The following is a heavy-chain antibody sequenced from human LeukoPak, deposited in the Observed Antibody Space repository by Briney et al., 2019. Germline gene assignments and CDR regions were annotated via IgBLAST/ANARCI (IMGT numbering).Heavy chain of an antibody. Sequence: GASVKVSCTASGYTFSNYNIHWLRQAPGQGLEWMGIVNPSGDSTNYAQNFQGRVTMTGDTSTSTVYMELSSLRSEDTAVYYCARVRDGYNDAYDIWGQGTMVTVTS. D-gene: IGHD5-24*01. CDR1: GYTFSNYN. V-gene: IGHV1-46*01. J-gene: IGHJ3*02. CDR2: VNPSGDST. CDR3: ARVRDGYNDAYDI.